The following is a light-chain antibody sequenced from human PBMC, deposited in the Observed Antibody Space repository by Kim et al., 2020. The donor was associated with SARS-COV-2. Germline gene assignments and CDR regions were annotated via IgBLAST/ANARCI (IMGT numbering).Light chain of an antibody. CDR2: QDS. J-gene: IGLJ2*01. CDR3: QAWDSSTEV. CDR1: KLGDKY. Sequence: SYELTQPPSVSVSPGQTASITCSGDKLGDKYACWYQQKPGQSPVLVIYQDSKWPSGIPERFSGSNSGNTATLTISGTQAMDEADYHCQAWDSSTEVFGGG. V-gene: IGLV3-1*01.